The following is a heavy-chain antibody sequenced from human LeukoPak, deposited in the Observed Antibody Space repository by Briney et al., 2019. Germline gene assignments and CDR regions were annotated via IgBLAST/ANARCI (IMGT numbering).Heavy chain of an antibody. D-gene: IGHD2-2*01. Sequence: SETLSLTCAVSGYSISSGYYWGWIRQPPGKGLEWIGSIYHSGRTYYNPSLKTRVTISVDTSKNQFSLRLSSVTAADTAVYYCASPPPSDIVVVPAAIGEYFQHWGQGTLVTVSS. CDR1: GYSISSGYY. V-gene: IGHV4-38-2*01. CDR3: ASPPPSDIVVVPAAIGEYFQH. J-gene: IGHJ1*01. CDR2: IYHSGRT.